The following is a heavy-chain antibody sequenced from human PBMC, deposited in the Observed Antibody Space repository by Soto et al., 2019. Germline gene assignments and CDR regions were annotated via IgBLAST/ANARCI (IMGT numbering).Heavy chain of an antibody. CDR1: GFTFSSYA. CDR2: ISGSGGST. D-gene: IGHD2-2*03. Sequence: GSLRLSCAASGFTFSSYAMSWVRQAPGKGLEWVSAISGSGGSTYYADSVKGRFTISRDNSKNTLYLQMNSLRAEDTAVYYCEKDGFYDYYYYMDIWGKGTTVNVSS. CDR3: EKDGFYDYYYYMDI. V-gene: IGHV3-23*01. J-gene: IGHJ6*03.